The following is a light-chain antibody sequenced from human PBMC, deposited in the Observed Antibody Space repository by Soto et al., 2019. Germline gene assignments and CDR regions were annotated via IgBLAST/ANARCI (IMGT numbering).Light chain of an antibody. CDR3: SSYTSSNTLVV. Sequence: QSVLTQPASVSGSPGQSITISCTGTSSDVGGYNFVSWYEQHPGEAPKLIIYEVNGRPSGVSDRFSGSKSGNTASLTISGLQAEDEADYYCSSYTSSNTLVVFGGGTKVTVL. CDR1: SSDVGGYNF. CDR2: EVN. J-gene: IGLJ2*01. V-gene: IGLV2-14*01.